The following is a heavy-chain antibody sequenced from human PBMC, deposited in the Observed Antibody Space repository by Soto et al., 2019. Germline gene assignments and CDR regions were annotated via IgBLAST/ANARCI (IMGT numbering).Heavy chain of an antibody. CDR3: ARHWIMIKRWGVNRGRFDY. Sequence: SETLSLTCTVSGGSISSYYWSWIRQPPGKGLEWIGYIYYSGSTNYNPSLKSRVTISVDTSKNQFSLKLSSVTAADTAVYYCARHWIMIKRWGVNRGRFDYWGRGTLVTVSS. CDR2: IYYSGST. V-gene: IGHV4-59*08. CDR1: GGSISSYY. J-gene: IGHJ4*02. D-gene: IGHD3-16*01.